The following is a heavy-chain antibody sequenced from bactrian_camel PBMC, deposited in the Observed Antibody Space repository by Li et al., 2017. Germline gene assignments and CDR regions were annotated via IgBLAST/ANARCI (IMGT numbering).Heavy chain of an antibody. J-gene: IGHJ4*01. CDR3: AVGAGCLPRGAVFAPSQ. D-gene: IGHD6*01. CDR2: IHTDDGRI. CDR1: GYSYRRKC. Sequence: DVQLVESGGGSVQAGGSLRPSCALSGYSYRRKCMAWFRQAPGKEREGLAAIHTDDGRIYYRDSVKGRFTISQDNAKNTVYLQMNSLKPVDTAMYYCAVGAGCLPRGAVFAPSQWGQGTQVTVS. V-gene: IGHV3S40*01.